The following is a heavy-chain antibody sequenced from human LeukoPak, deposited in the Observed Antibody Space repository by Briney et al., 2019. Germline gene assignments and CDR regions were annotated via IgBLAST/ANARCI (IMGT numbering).Heavy chain of an antibody. J-gene: IGHJ4*02. V-gene: IGHV3-23*01. CDR3: AKFRPITTVAGTIFHY. D-gene: IGHD6-19*01. CDR1: GFTFSNYG. CDR2: IGGGGHDT. Sequence: GGSLGLSCAASGFTFSNYGMSWVRQAPGKGLEWVSAIGGGGHDTFYADSVKGRFTISRDNSKNTLYLQMNSLRAEDTAVYYCAKFRPITTVAGTIFHYWGQGTLVTVSS.